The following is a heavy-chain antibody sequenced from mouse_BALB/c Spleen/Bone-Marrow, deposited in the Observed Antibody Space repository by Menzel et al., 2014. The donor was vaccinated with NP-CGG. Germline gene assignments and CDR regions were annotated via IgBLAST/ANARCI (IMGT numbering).Heavy chain of an antibody. D-gene: IGHD2-4*01. CDR2: INPSTGYT. CDR3: AREGDYDGFAY. Sequence: QVQLQQSGAELAKPGASVKVSCKASGYTFTSYWMHWVKQRPGQGLEWIGYINPSTGYTEYNQKFKDKATLTADKTSSTAYMQLSSLTSEDSAVYYCAREGDYDGFAYWGQGTLVTVSA. V-gene: IGHV1-7*01. J-gene: IGHJ3*01. CDR1: GYTFTSYW.